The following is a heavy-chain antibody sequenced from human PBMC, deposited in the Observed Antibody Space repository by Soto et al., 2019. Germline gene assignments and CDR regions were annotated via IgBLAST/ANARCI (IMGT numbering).Heavy chain of an antibody. CDR3: ARVGGDADFDY. CDR2: TRNKADSYTS. Sequence: EVQLVESGGGLVQPGGSLRLSCTASGFTFSDHYMDWVRQAPGKGLEWVGRTRNKADSYTSEYAASVKGRFTISRDDSENSLYLQMNSLETEDTAVYYCARVGGDADFDYWGQGTLVTVSS. V-gene: IGHV3-72*01. J-gene: IGHJ4*02. CDR1: GFTFSDHY. D-gene: IGHD2-21*02.